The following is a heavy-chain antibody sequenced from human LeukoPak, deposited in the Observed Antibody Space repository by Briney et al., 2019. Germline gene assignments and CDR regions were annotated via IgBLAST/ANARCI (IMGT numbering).Heavy chain of an antibody. CDR3: ARQVAARPFYDLLAINWFDP. CDR1: GGSFSGYY. D-gene: IGHD6-6*01. J-gene: IGHJ5*02. V-gene: IGHV4-34*01. CDR2: INHSGST. Sequence: SETLSLICAVYGGSFSGYYWSWIRQPPGKGLEWIGEINHSGSTNYNPSLKSRVTISVDTSKNQFSLKLSSVTAADTAVYYCARQVAARPFYDLLAINWFDPWGQGTLVAVSS.